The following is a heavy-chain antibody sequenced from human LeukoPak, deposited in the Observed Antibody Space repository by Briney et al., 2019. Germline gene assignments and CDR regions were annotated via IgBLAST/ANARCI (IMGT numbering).Heavy chain of an antibody. CDR1: GASISSGGYY. CDR3: ARGLSSGREFYFDY. V-gene: IGHV4-30-2*06. J-gene: IGHJ4*02. Sequence: SETLSLTCTVSGASISSGGYYWSWIRQSQGKGLEWIGYIFHSGNTYYNPSLKSRVTISVDKSKNQFSLKVSSVTAADTAVYYCARGLSSGREFYFDYWGQGTLVTVSS. CDR2: IFHSGNT. D-gene: IGHD6-19*01.